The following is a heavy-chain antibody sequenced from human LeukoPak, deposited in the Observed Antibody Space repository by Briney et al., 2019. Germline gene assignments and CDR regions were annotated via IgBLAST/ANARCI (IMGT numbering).Heavy chain of an antibody. Sequence: PSETLSLTCAVSGGSISSSNWWSWVRQPPGKGLEWIGEIYHSGSTNYNPSLKSRVTISVDKSKNQFSLKLSSVTAADTAVYYCARAEPLIPTGAFDLWGRGTLVTVSS. V-gene: IGHV4-4*02. CDR3: ARAEPLIPTGAFDL. CDR2: IYHSGST. CDR1: GGSISSSNW. D-gene: IGHD7-27*01. J-gene: IGHJ2*01.